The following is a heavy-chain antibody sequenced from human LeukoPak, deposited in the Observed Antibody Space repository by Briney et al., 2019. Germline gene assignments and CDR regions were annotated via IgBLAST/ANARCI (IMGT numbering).Heavy chain of an antibody. J-gene: IGHJ4*02. CDR2: IYYSGST. CDR3: ARSPVLRFLEWPYFDY. D-gene: IGHD3-3*01. V-gene: IGHV4-59*07. CDR1: GGSISSYY. Sequence: PSDTLSLTCTVSGGSISSYYWSWIRQPPGKGLEWIGCIYYSGSTNYNPSLKSRVTISVDTSKNQFSLKLSSVTAADTAVYYCARSPVLRFLEWPYFDYWGQGTLVTVSS.